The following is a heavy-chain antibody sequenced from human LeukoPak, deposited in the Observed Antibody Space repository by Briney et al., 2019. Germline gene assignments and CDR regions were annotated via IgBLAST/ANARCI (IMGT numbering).Heavy chain of an antibody. D-gene: IGHD3-16*01. CDR3: AREGFGDIDC. Sequence: SVKVSCKASGGTSISYAISWVRQAPGQGLEWMGGIIPIFGTANYAQKFQGRVTITADESTSTAYMELSSLRSEDTAVYYCAREGFGDIDCWGQGTLVTVSS. J-gene: IGHJ4*02. CDR2: IIPIFGTA. CDR1: GGTSISYA. V-gene: IGHV1-69*13.